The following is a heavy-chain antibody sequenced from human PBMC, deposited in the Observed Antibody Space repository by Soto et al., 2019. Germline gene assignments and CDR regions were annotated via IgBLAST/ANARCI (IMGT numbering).Heavy chain of an antibody. Sequence: GGSLRLSCAASGITLSNYAMSWVRQAPGKGLEWVSGISGGGGASTYYADSVKGRFTISRDNSKSTLYLQMNSLRVEDTAVYFCTKCRLTTRSLFYFRSQGAPVTVS. CDR3: TKCRLTTRSLFYF. CDR2: ISGGGGAST. CDR1: GITLSNYA. D-gene: IGHD4-4*01. V-gene: IGHV3-23*01. J-gene: IGHJ4*02.